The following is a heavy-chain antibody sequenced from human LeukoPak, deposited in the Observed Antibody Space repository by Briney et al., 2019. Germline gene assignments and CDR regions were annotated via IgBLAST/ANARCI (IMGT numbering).Heavy chain of an antibody. V-gene: IGHV3-48*01. Sequence: GGSLRLSCAASGFTFSSYSMTWVRQAPGKGLEWVSYISSSSRTIYYADSVKGRFTISRDNAKNSLYLQMNSLRADDTAVYYCAREDQIDYGGSSGRYWGQGTLVTVSS. CDR3: AREDQIDYGGSSGRY. J-gene: IGHJ4*02. CDR2: ISSSSRTI. D-gene: IGHD4-23*01. CDR1: GFTFSSYS.